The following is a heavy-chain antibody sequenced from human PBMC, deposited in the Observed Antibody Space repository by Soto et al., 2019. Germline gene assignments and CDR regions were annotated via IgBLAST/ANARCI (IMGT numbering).Heavy chain of an antibody. J-gene: IGHJ4*02. CDR1: GFTFSSYW. CDR3: ASMVGAANFDY. V-gene: IGHV3-74*01. CDR2: INSDGSTT. D-gene: IGHD1-26*01. Sequence: PGGSLRLSCTASGFTFSSYWMHWVRQAPGKGLMLVSRINSDGSTTNYADSVKGRFTISRDNAKNTLFLQMDSLRAEDTAVYYCASMVGAANFDYWGQGTLVTVSS.